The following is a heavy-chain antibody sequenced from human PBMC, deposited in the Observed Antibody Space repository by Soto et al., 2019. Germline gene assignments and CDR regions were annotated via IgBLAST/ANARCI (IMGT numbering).Heavy chain of an antibody. J-gene: IGHJ4*02. Sequence: FLRLSCAASGFTFSSDAMHWVRQAPGKGLEWVAVISYDGSNKYYADSVKGRFTISRDNAKNTLYLQMNSLRAEDTAVYYCARDPDDDDRSRYPDQFDYWGPGTLVTVST. D-gene: IGHD3-22*01. CDR3: ARDPDDDDRSRYPDQFDY. CDR2: ISYDGSNK. CDR1: GFTFSSDA. V-gene: IGHV3-30-3*01.